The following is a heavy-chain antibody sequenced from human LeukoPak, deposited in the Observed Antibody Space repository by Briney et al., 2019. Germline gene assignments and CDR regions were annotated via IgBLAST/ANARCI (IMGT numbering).Heavy chain of an antibody. D-gene: IGHD3-10*01. Sequence: ASETLSLTCAVYGGSFSGYYWSWIRQPPGKGLEWIGEINHSGSTNYNPSLKSRVTISVDTSKNQFSLKLSSVTAADTAVYYCARDALAPYYYGSGRYAFDIWGQGTMVTVSS. CDR3: ARDALAPYYYGSGRYAFDI. CDR2: INHSGST. CDR1: GGSFSGYY. V-gene: IGHV4-34*01. J-gene: IGHJ3*02.